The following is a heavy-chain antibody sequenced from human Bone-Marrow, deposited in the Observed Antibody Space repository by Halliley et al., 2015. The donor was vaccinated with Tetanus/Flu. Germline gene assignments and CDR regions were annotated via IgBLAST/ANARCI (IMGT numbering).Heavy chain of an antibody. CDR2: INDYGDRT. Sequence: INDYGDRTYYADSVKGRFTVSRDNSKNTLYLQMHSLSPDDTAVYYCAKDLFDHCSGGSCYSKPDQWGQGTLVTVSS. CDR3: AKDLFDHCSGGSCYSKPDQ. V-gene: IGHV3-23*01. J-gene: IGHJ4*02. D-gene: IGHD2-15*01.